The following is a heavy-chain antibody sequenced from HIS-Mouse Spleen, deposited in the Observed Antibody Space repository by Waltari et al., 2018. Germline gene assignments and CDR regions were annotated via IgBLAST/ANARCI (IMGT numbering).Heavy chain of an antibody. D-gene: IGHD6-13*01. CDR1: GGSISSSSYY. Sequence: QLQLQESGPGLVKPSETLSLTCTVSGGSISSSSYYWGWIRQPPGKGLEWIGSVYYRGRTYCNPSLKSRVTISVDTSKNQFSLTLSSVTAADTAVYYCAREIPYSSSWYDWYFDLWGRGTLVTVSS. V-gene: IGHV4-39*07. J-gene: IGHJ2*01. CDR3: AREIPYSSSWYDWYFDL. CDR2: VYYRGRT.